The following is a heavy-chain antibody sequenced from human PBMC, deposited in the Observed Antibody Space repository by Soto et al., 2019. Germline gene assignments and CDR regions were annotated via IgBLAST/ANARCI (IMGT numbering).Heavy chain of an antibody. CDR2: IIPIFGTA. J-gene: IGHJ6*02. Sequence: QVQLVQSGAEVKKPGSSVKVSCKASGGTFSSYAISWVRQAPGQGLEWMGGIIPIFGTANYAQKCQGRVTSTADESTGTAYMERSSLRSEDTAVYYCAREKVTIFGVANRYYYYGMDVWGQGTTVTVSS. CDR1: GGTFSSYA. D-gene: IGHD3-3*01. V-gene: IGHV1-69*01. CDR3: AREKVTIFGVANRYYYYGMDV.